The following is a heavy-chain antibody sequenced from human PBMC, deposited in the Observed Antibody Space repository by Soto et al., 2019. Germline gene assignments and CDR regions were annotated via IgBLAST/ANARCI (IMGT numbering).Heavy chain of an antibody. V-gene: IGHV3-33*01. CDR1: GFTFSNDG. CDR3: ARGSGQYYNHMDV. J-gene: IGHJ6*03. Sequence: GGSLRLSCAASGFTFSNDGMHWVRQAPGKGLEWVAVIWYDGTNKYYADSVKGRLTISRDNSKNTVSLQMNSLTAEDTAVYYCARGSGQYYNHMDVWGKGTTVTVSS. CDR2: IWYDGTNK.